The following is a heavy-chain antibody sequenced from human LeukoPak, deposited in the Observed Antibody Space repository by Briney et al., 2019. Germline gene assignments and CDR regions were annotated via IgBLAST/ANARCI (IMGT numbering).Heavy chain of an antibody. CDR3: ARKRRWSPGAFDI. V-gene: IGHV3-48*03. D-gene: IGHD3-3*01. CDR2: ISSSGSTI. CDR1: GFTFSSYE. Sequence: PEGSLRLSCVASGFTFSSYEMNWVRQAPGKGLEWVSYISSSGSTIYYADSVKGRFTISRDNAKNSLYLQMNSLRAEDTAVYYCARKRRWSPGAFDIWGQGTMVTVSS. J-gene: IGHJ3*02.